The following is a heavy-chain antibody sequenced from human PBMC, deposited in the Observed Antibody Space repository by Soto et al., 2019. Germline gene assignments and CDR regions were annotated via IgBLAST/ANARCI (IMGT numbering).Heavy chain of an antibody. V-gene: IGHV3-23*01. CDR1: GFPFSSYA. J-gene: IGHJ4*02. CDR3: ASPIGY. CDR2: ISGSGGST. Sequence: CLRFCRATSGFPFSSYAMSWIRQAPGKGLEWVSAISGSGGSTYYADSVKGRFTISRDNSKNTLYLQMNSLRAEDTAVYYCASPIGYWGQGTLVNVSS.